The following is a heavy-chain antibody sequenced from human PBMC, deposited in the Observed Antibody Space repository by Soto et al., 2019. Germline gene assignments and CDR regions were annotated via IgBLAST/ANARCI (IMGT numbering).Heavy chain of an antibody. V-gene: IGHV3-30*18. CDR3: AKDSGRWLVLDY. D-gene: IGHD6-19*01. CDR1: GFTFSSYG. Sequence: QVQLVESGGGVVQPGRSLRLSCAASGFTFSSYGMHWVRQAPGKGLEWVAVISYDGSNKYYADSVKGRFTISRDNSKNTLYLQMNSLRAEDTAVYYCAKDSGRWLVLDYWGQGTLVTVSS. J-gene: IGHJ4*02. CDR2: ISYDGSNK.